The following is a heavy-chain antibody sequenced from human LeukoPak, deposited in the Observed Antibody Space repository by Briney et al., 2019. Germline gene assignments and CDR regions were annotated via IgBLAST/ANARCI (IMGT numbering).Heavy chain of an antibody. CDR3: ASAEAGLYFDY. CDR2: IYYSGST. D-gene: IGHD6-25*01. V-gene: IGHV4-59*01. J-gene: IGHJ4*02. Sequence: SETLSLTCTVSGGSISSYHWSWIRQPPGKGLEWIGYIYYSGSTNYNPSLKSRVTISVDTSKNQFSLKLSSATAADTAVYYCASAEAGLYFDYWGQGTLVTVSS. CDR1: GGSISSYH.